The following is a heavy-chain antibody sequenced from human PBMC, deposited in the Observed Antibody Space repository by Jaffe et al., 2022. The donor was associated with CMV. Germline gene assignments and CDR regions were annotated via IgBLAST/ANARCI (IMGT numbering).Heavy chain of an antibody. D-gene: IGHD3-22*01. CDR2: IYWNDDK. V-gene: IGHV2-5*01. J-gene: IGHJ5*02. Sequence: QITLKESGPTLVKPTQTLTLTCTFSGFSLSTSGVGVGWIRQPPGKALEWLALIYWNDDKRYSPSLKSRLTITKDTSKNQVVLTMTNMDPVDTATYYCAHRFDSSGYPIGGNWFDPWGQGTLVTVSS. CDR1: GFSLSTSGVG. CDR3: AHRFDSSGYPIGGNWFDP.